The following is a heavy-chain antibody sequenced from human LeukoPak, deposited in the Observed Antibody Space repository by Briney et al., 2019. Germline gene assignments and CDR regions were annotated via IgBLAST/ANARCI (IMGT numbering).Heavy chain of an antibody. J-gene: IGHJ4*02. D-gene: IGHD3-22*01. Sequence: ASVKVSCKASGDTFNNYDFNWVRQASGQGLEWMGWMNPNSGDTGYAQTFQGRVTMTRDTSISTAYMELSSLRSEDTAVYYCARGRTDYYDSNPSFPALGYWGQGTLVTVSS. CDR1: GDTFNNYD. CDR3: ARGRTDYYDSNPSFPALGY. CDR2: MNPNSGDT. V-gene: IGHV1-8*01.